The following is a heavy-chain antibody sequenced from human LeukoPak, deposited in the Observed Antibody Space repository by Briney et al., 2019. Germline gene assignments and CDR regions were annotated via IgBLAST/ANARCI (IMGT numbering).Heavy chain of an antibody. Sequence: GSLRLSCAASGFTFSDYYMTWIRQAPGKGLEWVSYISSIGGVTHYADPVKGRFTISRDNAKNSLYMQMNSLRVEHTAAYYCTRGGLGYCTSIDCYAYNWFDSWGQGTLVTVSS. D-gene: IGHD2-2*01. V-gene: IGHV3-11*01. CDR3: TRGGLGYCTSIDCYAYNWFDS. J-gene: IGHJ5*01. CDR2: ISSIGGVT. CDR1: GFTFSDYY.